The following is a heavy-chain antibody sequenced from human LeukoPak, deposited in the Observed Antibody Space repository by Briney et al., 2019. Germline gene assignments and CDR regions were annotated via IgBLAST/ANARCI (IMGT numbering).Heavy chain of an antibody. CDR2: IYYSGST. Sequence: SETLSLTCTVSGGSISSGGFYWSWIRQHPGKGLEWIGYIYYSGSTYYNPSLKSRVTISVDTSKNQFSLKLSSVTAADTAVYYCASSPGWGDYSRLSYWGQGTLVTVSS. CDR3: ASSPGWGDYSRLSY. J-gene: IGHJ4*02. D-gene: IGHD4-17*01. CDR1: GGSISSGGFY. V-gene: IGHV4-31*03.